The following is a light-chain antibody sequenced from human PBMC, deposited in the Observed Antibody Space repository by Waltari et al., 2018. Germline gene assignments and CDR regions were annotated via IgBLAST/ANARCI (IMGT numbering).Light chain of an antibody. CDR1: SSNIGSNY. V-gene: IGLV1-47*01. Sequence: QSVLTQPPSASGTPGQKVTISCNGSSSNIGSNYVYWYQQFPGTAPKLLIFKNNQPPSGVPDRFSAAKSGTSASLAINGLRSEDEADYYCAAWDDSLSGLVLGGGTKVTVL. J-gene: IGLJ3*02. CDR2: KNN. CDR3: AAWDDSLSGLV.